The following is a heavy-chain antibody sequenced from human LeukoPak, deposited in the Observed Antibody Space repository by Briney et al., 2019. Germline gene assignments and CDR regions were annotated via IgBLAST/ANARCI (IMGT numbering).Heavy chain of an antibody. CDR3: ASSGSGSYYNVFFASHYYYMDV. D-gene: IGHD3-10*01. J-gene: IGHJ6*03. CDR1: GGSISSGTYF. V-gene: IGHV4-61*02. CDR2: IYTSGST. Sequence: PSETLSLTCTVSGGSISSGTYFWTWIRQPAGKGLEWIGRIYTSGSTNYNPSLKSRVTISVDTSKNQFSLKLSSVTAADTAVYYCASSGSGSYYNVFFASHYYYMDVWGKGTTVTISS.